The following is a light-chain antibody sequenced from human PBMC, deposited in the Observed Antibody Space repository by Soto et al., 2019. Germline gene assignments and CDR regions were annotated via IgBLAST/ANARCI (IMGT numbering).Light chain of an antibody. CDR1: QSVSSY. CDR3: QQRSNWPPLT. Sequence: IVLTQSPATLSLSPGERATLSCRASQSVSSYLAWYQQKPGQAPRLLIYDASNRATGIPARFSGSGSGTDFTLTISSLEPEEFAVYYCQQRSNWPPLTFGGGTKVEIK. CDR2: DAS. V-gene: IGKV3-11*01. J-gene: IGKJ4*01.